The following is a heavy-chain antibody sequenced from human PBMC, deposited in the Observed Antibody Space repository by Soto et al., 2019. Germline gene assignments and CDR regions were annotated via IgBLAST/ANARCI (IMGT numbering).Heavy chain of an antibody. CDR2: IIPIFGTA. CDR1: GGTFSSYA. CDR3: ARVSEVAASSYYYYYYGMDV. D-gene: IGHD6-13*01. J-gene: IGHJ6*02. V-gene: IGHV1-69*01. Sequence: QVQLVQSGAEVKKPGSSVKVSCKASGGTFSSYAISWVRQAPGQGLEWMGGIIPIFGTANYAQKFQGRVTITADESTSTAYMELSSLRSEDTAVYYCARVSEVAASSYYYYYYGMDVWGQGTRSPSP.